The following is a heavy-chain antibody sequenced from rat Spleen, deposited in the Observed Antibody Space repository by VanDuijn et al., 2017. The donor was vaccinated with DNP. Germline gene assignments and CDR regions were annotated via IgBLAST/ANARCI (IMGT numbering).Heavy chain of an antibody. J-gene: IGHJ1*01. Sequence: EVQLVESGGGLVQPGRSLKLSCAASGFTFSDYYMAWVRQAPTKGLELVAYISPSGGGTYYRHSVKGRFTISRDNAKSTLYLQMDSLRSEDTATYYCARHYGGYSYYWYFDFWGPGTMVTVSS. CDR3: ARHYGGYSYYWYFDF. D-gene: IGHD1-11*01. CDR2: ISPSGGGT. V-gene: IGHV5-25*01. CDR1: GFTFSDYY.